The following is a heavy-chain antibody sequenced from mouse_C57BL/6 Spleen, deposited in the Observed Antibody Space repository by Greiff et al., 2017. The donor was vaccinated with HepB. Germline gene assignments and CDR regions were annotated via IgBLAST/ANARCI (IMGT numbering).Heavy chain of an antibody. CDR3: ARGGSTTRYFDV. Sequence: QVQLQQPGAELVKPGASVKLSCKASGYTFTSYWMQWVKQRPGQGLEWIGEIDPSDSYTNYNQKFKGKATLTVDTSSSTAYMQLRSLTSEDSAVYYCARGGSTTRYFDVWGTGTTVTVSS. J-gene: IGHJ1*03. CDR2: IDPSDSYT. V-gene: IGHV1-50*01. D-gene: IGHD2-12*01. CDR1: GYTFTSYW.